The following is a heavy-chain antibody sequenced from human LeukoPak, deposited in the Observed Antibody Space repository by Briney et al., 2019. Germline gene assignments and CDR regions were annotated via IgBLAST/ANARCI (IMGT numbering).Heavy chain of an antibody. V-gene: IGHV1-69*13. J-gene: IGHJ5*02. D-gene: IGHD3-10*01. CDR2: IIPIFGTA. CDR1: GGTFSSYA. CDR3: ASALTYYYGSGSYSTFDP. Sequence: SVKVSCKASGGTFSSYAISWVRQAPGQGLEWIGGIIPIFGTANYAQKFQGRVTITADESTSTAYMELSSLRSEDTAVYYCASALTYYYGSGSYSTFDPWGQGTLVTVSS.